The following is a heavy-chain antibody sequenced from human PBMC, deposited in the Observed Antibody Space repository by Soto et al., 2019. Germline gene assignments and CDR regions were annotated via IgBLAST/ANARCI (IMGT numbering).Heavy chain of an antibody. CDR1: GGSFSGYY. CDR3: AYSRQRRYSL. CDR2: INHSGST. Sequence: QVQLQQWGAGLLKPSETLSLTCAVYGGSFSGYYWSWIRQPPGKGLEWIGEINHSGSTTYNPSLKSRVPKSVDTAKNQFSLKLSSVTAEDTAVYYCAYSRQRRYSLWGQGPLVTVSS. D-gene: IGHD6-25*01. V-gene: IGHV4-34*01. J-gene: IGHJ4*02.